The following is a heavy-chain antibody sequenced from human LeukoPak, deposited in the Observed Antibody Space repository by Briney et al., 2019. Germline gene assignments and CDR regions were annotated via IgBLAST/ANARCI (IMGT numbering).Heavy chain of an antibody. V-gene: IGHV5-51*01. CDR2: IYPGDSDT. CDR1: GYSFTIYW. Sequence: LGESLKISCKGSGYSFTIYWIGWVRQMPGKGLEWMGIIYPGDSDTRYSPSFQGQVTISADKSISTAYLQWSSLKASDTAMYYCARHKCGGYYYITVPFDYWGKGTLVTVSS. J-gene: IGHJ4*02. D-gene: IGHD5-12*01. CDR3: ARHKCGGYYYITVPFDY.